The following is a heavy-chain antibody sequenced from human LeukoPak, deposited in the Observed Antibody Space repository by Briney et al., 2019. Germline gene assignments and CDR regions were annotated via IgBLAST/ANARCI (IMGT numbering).Heavy chain of an antibody. CDR3: ARDGSSGWYSDY. CDR1: GFTFSGYA. V-gene: IGHV3-23*01. Sequence: GGSLRLSCAASGFTFSGYAMSWVRQAPGKGLEWVAVISGSDGRTNYADSVKGRFTISRDTAKNSLYLQMNSLRADDTALYHCARDGSSGWYSDYWGQGTLVTVSS. CDR2: ISGSDGRT. J-gene: IGHJ4*02. D-gene: IGHD6-19*01.